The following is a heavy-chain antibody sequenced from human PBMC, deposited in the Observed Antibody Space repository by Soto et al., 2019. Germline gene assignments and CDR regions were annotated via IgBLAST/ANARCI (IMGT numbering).Heavy chain of an antibody. D-gene: IGHD1-26*01. J-gene: IGHJ3*01. CDR1: GYTFINYG. Sequence: QVQLVQSGAEVKKPGASVRVSCKTSGYTFINYGITWVRQAPGQGLEWMGWLSAYTGDTSSSEKLQDRFTMTTDTSTNPVYMDLRRLTSDDTAVYYCARWSAIVGGAEALDVWCQGTMVIVSS. CDR2: LSAYTGDT. CDR3: ARWSAIVGGAEALDV. V-gene: IGHV1-18*01.